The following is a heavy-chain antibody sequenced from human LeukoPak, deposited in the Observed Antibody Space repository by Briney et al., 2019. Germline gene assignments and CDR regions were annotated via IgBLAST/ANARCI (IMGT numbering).Heavy chain of an antibody. Sequence: VASVKVSCKASGYTFTDYGFSWVRQAPGQGLEWMGWISADNGDTKYAQQVQHRLTMTTDTSTTTAYMQLRSVTYDDAAVYYCVRDQPYTSGWYWFDYWGQGTLVTVSS. CDR3: VRDQPYTSGWYWFDY. D-gene: IGHD6-19*01. V-gene: IGHV1-18*01. J-gene: IGHJ4*02. CDR1: GYTFTDYG. CDR2: ISADNGDT.